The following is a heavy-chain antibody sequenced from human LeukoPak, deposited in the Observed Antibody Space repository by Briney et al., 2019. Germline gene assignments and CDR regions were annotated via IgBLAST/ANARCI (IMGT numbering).Heavy chain of an antibody. D-gene: IGHD6-6*01. V-gene: IGHV4-30-4*08. CDR1: GGSISSGDYY. CDR2: IYYSGST. Sequence: SQTLSLTCTVSGGSISSGDYYWSWIRQPPGKGLEWIGYIYYSGSTYYNPSLKSRVTISVDTSKNQFSLKLSSVTAADTAVYYCASEEEYSSSSFDYWGQGTLVTVSS. J-gene: IGHJ4*02. CDR3: ASEEEYSSSSFDY.